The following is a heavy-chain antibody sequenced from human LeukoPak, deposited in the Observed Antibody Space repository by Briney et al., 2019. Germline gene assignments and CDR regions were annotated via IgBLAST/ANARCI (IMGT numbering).Heavy chain of an antibody. D-gene: IGHD3-3*01. CDR3: ARQSRLLGVGPGWGWFDP. CDR2: VFYSGSA. Sequence: SETLSLTCTVSGGSISSSSHYWGWIRQPPGKGLEWIASVFYSGSAFYNPSLKSRVTISVDTSKNQFSLKLSSVTAADTAVYYCARQSRLLGVGPGWGWFDPWGQGTLVTVSS. J-gene: IGHJ5*02. CDR1: GGSISSSSHY. V-gene: IGHV4-39*01.